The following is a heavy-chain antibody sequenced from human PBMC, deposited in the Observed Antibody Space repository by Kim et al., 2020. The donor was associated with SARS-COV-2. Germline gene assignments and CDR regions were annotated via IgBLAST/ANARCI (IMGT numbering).Heavy chain of an antibody. J-gene: IGHJ6*02. Sequence: GESLKISCKGSGYSFTSYWISWVRQMPGKGLEWMGRIDPSDSYTNYSPSFQGHVTISADKSISTAYLQWSSLKASDTAMYYCASLNWNYGNYYYYGMDVWGQGTTVTVSS. CDR1: GYSFTSYW. D-gene: IGHD1-7*01. CDR3: ASLNWNYGNYYYYGMDV. V-gene: IGHV5-10-1*01. CDR2: IDPSDSYT.